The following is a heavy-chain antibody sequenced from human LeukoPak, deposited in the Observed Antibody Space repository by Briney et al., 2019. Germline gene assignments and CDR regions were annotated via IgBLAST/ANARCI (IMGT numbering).Heavy chain of an antibody. CDR3: AREGYGSSYYYYLDY. J-gene: IGHJ4*02. D-gene: IGHD3-22*01. Sequence: SQTLSLTCTVSGGSISSGDYYWSWIRQHPGKGLEWIGNIYYSGSTYYNPSLKSRVTKSVDTSKSQFSLKLSSVTAADTAVYYCAREGYGSSYYYYLDYWGQGTLVTVSS. V-gene: IGHV4-31*03. CDR2: IYYSGST. CDR1: GGSISSGDYY.